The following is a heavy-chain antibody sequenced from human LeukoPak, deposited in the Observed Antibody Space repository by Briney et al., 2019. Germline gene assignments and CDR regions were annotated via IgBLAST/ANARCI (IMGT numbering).Heavy chain of an antibody. V-gene: IGHV3-30*02. Sequence: PGGSLRLSCAASGFTFSSYGMHWVRQAPGKGLEWVAFIRYDGSNKYYADSVKGRFTISRDNSKNTLYLQMNSLRAENTAVYYSIAVASKGLAVSGTFDYWGQGTLVTVSS. CDR3: IAVASKGLAVSGTFDY. D-gene: IGHD6-19*01. CDR2: IRYDGSNK. CDR1: GFTFSSYG. J-gene: IGHJ4*02.